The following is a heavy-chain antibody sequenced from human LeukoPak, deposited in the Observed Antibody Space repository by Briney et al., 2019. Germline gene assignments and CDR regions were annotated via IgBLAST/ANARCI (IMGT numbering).Heavy chain of an antibody. CDR1: GYTLTELS. V-gene: IGHV1-24*01. Sequence: ASVKVSCKVSGYTLTELSMHWVRQAPGKGLEWMGGFDPEDGETIYAQKFQGRVTMTEDTSTDTAYMELSSLRSEDTAVYYCARLKTYYYDSSGYPDYWGQGTLVTVSS. J-gene: IGHJ4*02. D-gene: IGHD3-22*01. CDR2: FDPEDGET. CDR3: ARLKTYYYDSSGYPDY.